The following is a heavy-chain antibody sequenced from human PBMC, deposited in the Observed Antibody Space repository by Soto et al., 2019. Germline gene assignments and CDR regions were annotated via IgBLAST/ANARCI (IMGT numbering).Heavy chain of an antibody. J-gene: IGHJ4*02. CDR1: GFTFSNYG. V-gene: IGHV3-33*01. D-gene: IGHD4-17*01. CDR2: IWFDGSNK. CDR3: ARERGPRLPDY. Sequence: QVQLVESGGGVVQPGTSLRLSCATSGFTFSNYGMYWVRQAPGKRLEWVAAIWFDGSNKYYADSVKGRFTISKDNSKNTLFLQMNSLRAEDTAVYYCARERGPRLPDYWGQGTLVTVSS.